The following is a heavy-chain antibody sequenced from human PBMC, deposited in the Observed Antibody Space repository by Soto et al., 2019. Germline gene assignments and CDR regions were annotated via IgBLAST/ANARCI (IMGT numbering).Heavy chain of an antibody. CDR2: ISAYNGNT. V-gene: IGHV1-18*01. CDR3: ARGGTPIDS. Sequence: QVQLVQSGAEVKKPGASVKVSCKASGYTFTNFGISWVRQAPGQGLEWMGWISAYNGNTNYAQNXQXXXTXATEPSTSTADMELRSLRSDDTAVYSCARGGTPIDSWGQGTLVTVSS. D-gene: IGHD3-16*01. J-gene: IGHJ4*02. CDR1: GYTFTNFG.